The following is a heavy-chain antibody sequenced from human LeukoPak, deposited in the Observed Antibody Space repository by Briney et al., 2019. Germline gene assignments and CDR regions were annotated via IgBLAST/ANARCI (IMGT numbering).Heavy chain of an antibody. Sequence: GGSLRLSCAASGFTFSDYYMSWIRQAPGKGLEWVSYISSSSSYTNYAVSVKGRFTISRDNAKNSLYLQMNSLRAEDTAVYYCARDAQNYGMDVWGQGTTVTVSS. J-gene: IGHJ6*02. V-gene: IGHV3-11*05. CDR3: ARDAQNYGMDV. CDR2: ISSSSSYT. CDR1: GFTFSDYY.